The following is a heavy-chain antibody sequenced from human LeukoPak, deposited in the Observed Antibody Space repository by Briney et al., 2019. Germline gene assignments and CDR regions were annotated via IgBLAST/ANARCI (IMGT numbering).Heavy chain of an antibody. V-gene: IGHV3-30-3*01. D-gene: IGHD2-15*01. CDR1: GFTFSSDA. CDR2: ISYDGSNK. J-gene: IGHJ4*02. CDR3: ARGPDIVVVVAAFDY. Sequence: PGGSLRLSCAASGFTFSSDAMHWVRQAPGKGLEWVAVISYDGSNKYYADSVKGRFTISRDNSKNTLYLQMNSLRAEDTAVYYCARGPDIVVVVAAFDYWGQGTLVTVSS.